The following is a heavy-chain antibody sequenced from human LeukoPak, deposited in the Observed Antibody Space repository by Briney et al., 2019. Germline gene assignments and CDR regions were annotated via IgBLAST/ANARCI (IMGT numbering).Heavy chain of an antibody. CDR3: VRRGYSYGPLLDY. V-gene: IGHV4-39*01. Sequence: PSETLSLTCTVSGGSISSSGHHWGWIRQPPGKGLEWIGSIYYSGTTYYNPSLKSRVTISVDTSKNQFSLKLSSVTAADTAVYYCVRRGYSYGPLLDYWGQGTLVTVSS. CDR1: GGSISSSGHH. CDR2: IYYSGTT. J-gene: IGHJ4*02. D-gene: IGHD5-18*01.